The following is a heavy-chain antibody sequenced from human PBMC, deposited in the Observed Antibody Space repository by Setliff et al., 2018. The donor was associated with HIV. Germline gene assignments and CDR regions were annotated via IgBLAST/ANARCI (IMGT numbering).Heavy chain of an antibody. V-gene: IGHV3-48*01. CDR2: IDYRTNIA. CDR1: GFTFKNYR. CDR3: ARGSWAGYESGGYYHFDF. J-gene: IGHJ4*02. D-gene: IGHD3-22*01. Sequence: GESLRLSCATSGFTFKNYRMNWVRQTPGKGLEWVGDIDYRTNIASYADAVRGRFTISRDNADNSLFLQMNGLRAEDTALYFCARGSWAGYESGGYYHFDFWGQGTPVTVSS.